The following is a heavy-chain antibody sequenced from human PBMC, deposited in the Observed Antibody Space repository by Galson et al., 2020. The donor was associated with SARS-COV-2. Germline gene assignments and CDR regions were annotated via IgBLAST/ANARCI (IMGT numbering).Heavy chain of an antibody. CDR2: ISGSGGST. CDR1: EFTFITYA. CDR3: AKTLSSGPDY. D-gene: IGHD3-22*01. V-gene: IGHV3-23*01. J-gene: IGHJ4*02. Sequence: GRSLRPSCAASEFTFITYAISWFRQAQGKGLEWVPAISGSGGSTYYADSVKGRFTISRDNSKNTLDLQMNTLRAEETAVYYCAKTLSSGPDYWGQGALVTVS.